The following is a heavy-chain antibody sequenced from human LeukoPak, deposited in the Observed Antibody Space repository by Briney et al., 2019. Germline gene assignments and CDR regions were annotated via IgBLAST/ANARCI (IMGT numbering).Heavy chain of an antibody. J-gene: IGHJ4*02. CDR1: GFSLSTTEVG. V-gene: IGHV2-5*02. D-gene: IGHD4-17*01. CDR3: AHRHNGDRFDY. CDR2: IYWDDDK. Sequence: KEPGPTLVKPTQTLTLTCTFSGFSLSTTEVGVGWIRQLPGQALEWLALIYWDDDKRYSPSLESRLTISKDTSKNQMVLTMTNMDPVDTATYYCAHRHNGDRFDYWGQGTLVTVSS.